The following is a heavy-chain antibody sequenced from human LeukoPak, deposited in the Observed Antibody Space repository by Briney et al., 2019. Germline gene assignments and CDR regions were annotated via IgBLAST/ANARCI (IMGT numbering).Heavy chain of an antibody. D-gene: IGHD3-16*01. J-gene: IGHJ6*03. CDR2: VNDRGST. Sequence: SETLSLTCAVYGGSFSGHYWTWIRQPPGKGLQWIGEVNDRGSTNYNPSLKSRLTISEDKSKKQFSLRLPSVTAADTAVYYCARGVVSGRFGDYYYYMDVWGRGTTVTVSS. CDR1: GGSFSGHY. V-gene: IGHV4-34*01. CDR3: ARGVVSGRFGDYYYYMDV.